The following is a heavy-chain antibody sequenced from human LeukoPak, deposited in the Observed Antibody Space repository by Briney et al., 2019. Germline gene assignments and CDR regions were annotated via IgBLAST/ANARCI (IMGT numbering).Heavy chain of an antibody. CDR3: AKDDYVWGSYRYPAYPDY. V-gene: IGHV3-30*18. J-gene: IGHJ4*02. CDR2: ISYDGSNK. CDR1: GFTFSSYG. Sequence: TGGSLRLSCAASGFTFSSYGMHWVRQAPGKGLEWVAVISYDGSNKYYADSVKGRFTISRDNSKNTLYLQMNSLRAEDTAVYYCAKDDYVWGSYRYPAYPDYWGQGTLVTVSS. D-gene: IGHD3-16*02.